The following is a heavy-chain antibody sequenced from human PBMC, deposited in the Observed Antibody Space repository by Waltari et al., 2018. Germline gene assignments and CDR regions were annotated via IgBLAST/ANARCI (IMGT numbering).Heavy chain of an antibody. V-gene: IGHV3-33*01. CDR1: GFTFSSYG. CDR3: ARALITIFRSGPFDY. CDR2: IWYDGSKK. J-gene: IGHJ4*02. Sequence: QVQLVESGGGVVQPGRSLRLSCAASGFTFSSYGMHWVRQAPGKGLEWVAVIWYDGSKKYYADSVKGRLTISRDNSKNTLYLKMNSLRAVDTAVYYCARALITIFRSGPFDYWGQGTLVTVSS. D-gene: IGHD3-9*01.